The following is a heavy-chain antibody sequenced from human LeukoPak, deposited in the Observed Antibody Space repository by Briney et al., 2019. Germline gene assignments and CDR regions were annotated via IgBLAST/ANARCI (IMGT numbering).Heavy chain of an antibody. V-gene: IGHV3-48*04. CDR2: ISRSGSTI. J-gene: IGHJ3*02. Sequence: PGGSLRLSCAASGFTFNSYCMHWVRQAPGKGLEWVSYISRSGSTIYYADSVKGRFTISRDNAKNSLYLQMNSLRAEDTAVYYCARDPKGSGSYAFDIGCRGTMVTVSS. D-gene: IGHD6-19*01. CDR1: GFTFNSYC. CDR3: ARDPKGSGSYAFDI.